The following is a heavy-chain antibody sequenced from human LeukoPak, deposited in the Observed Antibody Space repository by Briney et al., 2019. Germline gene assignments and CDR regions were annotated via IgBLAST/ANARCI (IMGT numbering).Heavy chain of an antibody. CDR2: INPYNGDT. CDR1: GYIFTSCG. D-gene: IGHD6-19*01. CDR3: SRDRDRSGSQSH. Sequence: ASVKVSCKASGYIFTSCGIGWVRQAPGQGLEWMGWINPYNGDTKYAQRLQGRVTVTTDTSTSTAYMELRSLTSDDTAVYYCSRDRDRSGSQSHWGQGTVVTVSS. V-gene: IGHV1-18*01. J-gene: IGHJ4*02.